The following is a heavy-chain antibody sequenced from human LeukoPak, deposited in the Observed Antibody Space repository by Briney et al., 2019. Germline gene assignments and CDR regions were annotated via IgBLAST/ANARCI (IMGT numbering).Heavy chain of an antibody. CDR2: ISYDGSNK. J-gene: IGHJ4*02. D-gene: IGHD6-25*01. V-gene: IGHV3-30*18. Sequence: GGSLRLSCAASGFTFSSYGMHWVRQAPGKGLEWVAVISYDGSNKYYADSVKGRFTISRDNSKNTLYLQMNSLRAEDTAVYYCAKGSAAGRPYYFDYWGQGTLVTVSS. CDR3: AKGSAAGRPYYFDY. CDR1: GFTFSSYG.